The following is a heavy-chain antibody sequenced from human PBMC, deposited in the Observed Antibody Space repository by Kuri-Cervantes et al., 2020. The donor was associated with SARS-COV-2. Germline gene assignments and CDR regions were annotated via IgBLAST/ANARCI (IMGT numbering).Heavy chain of an antibody. Sequence: GESLKISCAASGFTVSSNHMSWVRQAPGKGLEWVSVIYSDGSTYYADSVKGRFTISRDNAKNSLYLQMNSLRDEDTAVYYCADFYGGFPGWGQGTLVTVSS. CDR2: IYSDGST. CDR1: GFTVSSNH. V-gene: IGHV3-66*01. CDR3: ADFYGGFPG. D-gene: IGHD4-23*01. J-gene: IGHJ4*02.